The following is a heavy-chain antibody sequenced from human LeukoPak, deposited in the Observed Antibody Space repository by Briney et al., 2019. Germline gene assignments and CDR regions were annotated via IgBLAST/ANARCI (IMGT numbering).Heavy chain of an antibody. V-gene: IGHV4-34*01. CDR1: GGSFSGYY. Sequence: SETLSLTCAVYGGSFSGYYWSWIRQPPGKGLEWIGEINHSGSTNHNPSLKSRVTISVDTSKNQFSLKLSSVTAADTAVYYCARGAEWELRFDYWGQGTLVTVSS. D-gene: IGHD1-26*01. CDR3: ARGAEWELRFDY. J-gene: IGHJ4*02. CDR2: INHSGST.